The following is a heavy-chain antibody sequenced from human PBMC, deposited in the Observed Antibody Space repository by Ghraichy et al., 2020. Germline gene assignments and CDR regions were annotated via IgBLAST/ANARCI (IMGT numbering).Heavy chain of an antibody. Sequence: SETLSLTCTVSGDSISSSSSFWGWIRQPPGKGLEYIGSIYYTGSTSYNPPLKSRVTISVDTSKNQFSLKLSSVTAADTAVYYCARRYNWNYEFDYWGQGTLATVSS. J-gene: IGHJ4*02. V-gene: IGHV4-39*01. CDR3: ARRYNWNYEFDY. CDR1: GDSISSSSSF. D-gene: IGHD1-7*01. CDR2: IYYTGST.